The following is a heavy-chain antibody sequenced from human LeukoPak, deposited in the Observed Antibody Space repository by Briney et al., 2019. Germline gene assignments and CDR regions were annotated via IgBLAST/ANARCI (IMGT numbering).Heavy chain of an antibody. D-gene: IGHD3-3*01. CDR2: IYHSGST. CDR3: VRTIFGVVIEYYFDY. Sequence: SETLSLTCTVSGYSISSGYYWGWIRQPPGKGLEWIGSIYHSGSTYYNPSLKSRVTISVDTSKNQFSLKLSSVTAADTAVYYCVRTIFGVVIEYYFDYWGQGTLVTVSS. CDR1: GYSISSGYY. V-gene: IGHV4-38-2*02. J-gene: IGHJ4*02.